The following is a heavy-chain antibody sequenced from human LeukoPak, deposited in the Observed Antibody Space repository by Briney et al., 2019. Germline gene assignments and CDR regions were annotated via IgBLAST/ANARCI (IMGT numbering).Heavy chain of an antibody. V-gene: IGHV3-23*01. D-gene: IGHD1-26*01. Sequence: PGGSLRLSCAASGFTFSSYAMSWVRQAPGKRLEWVSAISGSGGSTYYADSVKGRFTISRDNSKNTLYLQMNSLRAEDTAVYYCAKDLGMVGATTVGPDYYYYYGMDVWGQGTTVTVSS. CDR2: ISGSGGST. J-gene: IGHJ6*02. CDR3: AKDLGMVGATTVGPDYYYYYGMDV. CDR1: GFTFSSYA.